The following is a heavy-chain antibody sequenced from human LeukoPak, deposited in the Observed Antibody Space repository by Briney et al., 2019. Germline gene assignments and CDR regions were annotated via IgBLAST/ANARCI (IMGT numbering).Heavy chain of an antibody. CDR3: ARRYDNTGYSDY. D-gene: IGHD2-21*01. Sequence: LGESLKISCKGSGYPFTNYWIAWVRQMPGKGLDWVGIFYPANSDTRYSPSFQGQVTMSADKSINTAYLQWSSLKASDTAMYYCARRYDNTGYSDYWGQGTLVTVSS. V-gene: IGHV5-51*01. J-gene: IGHJ4*02. CDR2: FYPANSDT. CDR1: GYPFTNYW.